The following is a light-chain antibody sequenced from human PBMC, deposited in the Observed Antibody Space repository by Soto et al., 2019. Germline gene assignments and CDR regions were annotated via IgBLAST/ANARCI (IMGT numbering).Light chain of an antibody. Sequence: QSVLTQPASVSGSPGQSITISCTGTSSDVGSYNLVSWYQPHPGKAPKLMIYEVSKRPSGVSNRFSGSKSGNTASLTISGLQAEDEADYYCCSYAGSSTSWVFGGGTKLTVL. J-gene: IGLJ3*02. CDR2: EVS. CDR3: CSYAGSSTSWV. CDR1: SSDVGSYNL. V-gene: IGLV2-23*02.